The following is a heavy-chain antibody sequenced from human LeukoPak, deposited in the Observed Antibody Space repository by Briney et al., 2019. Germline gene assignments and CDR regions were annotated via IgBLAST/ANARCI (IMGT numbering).Heavy chain of an antibody. CDR1: GFIFSSYT. Sequence: GGSLRLSCAASGFIFSSYTINWVRQAPGKGLEWLSSISSTSSYIYYADSVKGRFAIFRDNAKNLLYLQMNSLRAEDTAVYYCAREKRVGATNIDYWGQGTLVTVSS. J-gene: IGHJ4*02. CDR2: ISSTSSYI. D-gene: IGHD1-26*01. CDR3: AREKRVGATNIDY. V-gene: IGHV3-21*01.